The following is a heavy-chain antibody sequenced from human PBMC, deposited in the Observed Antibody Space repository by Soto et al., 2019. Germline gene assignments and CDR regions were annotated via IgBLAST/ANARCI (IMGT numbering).Heavy chain of an antibody. Sequence: PSDTLSLTCTVSGGSISSSSYYWGWIRQPPGKGLEWIGSIYYSGSTYYNPSLKSRATISVDTSKNQFSLKLSSVTAADTAAYYCARLLIYYYGMDVWGQGTTVTVSS. CDR1: GGSISSSSYY. D-gene: IGHD3-10*01. V-gene: IGHV4-39*01. CDR2: IYYSGST. CDR3: ARLLIYYYGMDV. J-gene: IGHJ6*02.